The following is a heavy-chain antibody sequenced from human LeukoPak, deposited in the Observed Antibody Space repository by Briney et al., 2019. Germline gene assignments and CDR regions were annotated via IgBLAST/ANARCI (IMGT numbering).Heavy chain of an antibody. CDR2: IKSKTDGGTT. CDR3: TAHVLRYFDSVDY. J-gene: IGHJ4*02. V-gene: IGHV3-15*01. D-gene: IGHD3-9*01. CDR1: GFTFSNAW. Sequence: PGGSLRLSCAASGFTFSNAWMSWVRQAPGKGLEWVGRIKSKTDGGTTDYAAPVKGRFTISRDDSKNTLYLQMNSLKTEDTAVYYCTAHVLRYFDSVDYWGQGTLVTVSS.